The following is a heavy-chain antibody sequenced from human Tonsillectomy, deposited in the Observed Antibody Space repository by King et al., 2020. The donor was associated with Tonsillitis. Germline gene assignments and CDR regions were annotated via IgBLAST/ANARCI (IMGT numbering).Heavy chain of an antibody. CDR3: ARLGDYDSSGYYAPDY. CDR2: IYYSGST. V-gene: IGHV4-59*08. J-gene: IGHJ4*02. CDR1: GGSISSYY. D-gene: IGHD3-22*01. Sequence: QLQESGPGLVKPSETLSLTCTVSGGSISSYYWSWIRQPPGKGLEWIGYIYYSGSTNYNPSLKSRVTISVDTSKNQFSLKLSSVTAADTAVYYCARLGDYDSSGYYAPDYWGQGTLVTVSS.